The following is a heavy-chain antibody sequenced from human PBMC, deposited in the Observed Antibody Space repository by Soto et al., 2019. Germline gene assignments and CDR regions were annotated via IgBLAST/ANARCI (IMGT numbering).Heavy chain of an antibody. CDR1: GGSISSSSYY. Sequence: SETLSLTCTVSGGSISSSSYYWGWIRQPPGKGLEWIGSIYYSGSTYYNPSLKSRVTISVDTSKNQFSLKLSSVTAADTAVYYCARQSSGWYRQNFDYWGQGTLVTVSS. J-gene: IGHJ4*02. CDR3: ARQSSGWYRQNFDY. V-gene: IGHV4-39*01. D-gene: IGHD6-19*01. CDR2: IYYSGST.